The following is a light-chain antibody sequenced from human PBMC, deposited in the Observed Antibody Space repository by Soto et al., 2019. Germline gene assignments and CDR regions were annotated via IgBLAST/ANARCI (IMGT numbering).Light chain of an antibody. V-gene: IGKV3D-20*02. CDR1: QSVSSSY. CDR2: GAS. J-gene: IGKJ4*01. Sequence: EIVFTQSACTLSLSPGERATLSCRASQSVSSSYLAWYQQKPGQAPRLLIYGASSRATGIPDRFSGSGSGTDFTLAISSLEPEDFAVYYCQQRSNWPPVTFGGGTKVDIK. CDR3: QQRSNWPPVT.